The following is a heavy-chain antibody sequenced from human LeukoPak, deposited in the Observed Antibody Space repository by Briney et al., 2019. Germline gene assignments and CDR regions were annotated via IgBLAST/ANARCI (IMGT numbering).Heavy chain of an antibody. Sequence: SGGSLRLSCAASGFKFSSYEMNWVRQAPGKGLEWVSVISSSGGTTYYSDSVKGRFIISRDNSKNTLYLQMNSLRAEDTAVYYCAKVGFWSSSGYYYENYFDYWGQGTLVTVSS. CDR3: AKVGFWSSSGYYYENYFDY. V-gene: IGHV3-23*01. D-gene: IGHD3-22*01. CDR1: GFKFSSYE. CDR2: ISSSGGTT. J-gene: IGHJ4*02.